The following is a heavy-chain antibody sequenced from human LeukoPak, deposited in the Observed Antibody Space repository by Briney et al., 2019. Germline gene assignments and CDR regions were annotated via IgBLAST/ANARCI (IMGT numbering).Heavy chain of an antibody. V-gene: IGHV3-21*01. Sequence: SGGSLRLSCAASGFTFSSYSMNWVRQAPGKGLERVSSISSSSSYIYYADSVKGRFTISRDNAKNSLYLQMNSLRAEDTAVYYCARKGYDILTGYRTLDYWGQGTLVTVSS. J-gene: IGHJ4*02. CDR2: ISSSSSYI. D-gene: IGHD3-9*01. CDR3: ARKGYDILTGYRTLDY. CDR1: GFTFSSYS.